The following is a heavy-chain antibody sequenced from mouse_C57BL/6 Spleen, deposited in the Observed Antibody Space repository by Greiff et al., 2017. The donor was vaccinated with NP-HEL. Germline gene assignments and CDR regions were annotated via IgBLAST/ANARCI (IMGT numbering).Heavy chain of an antibody. CDR1: GYTFTDYY. J-gene: IGHJ1*03. CDR2: INPYNGGT. V-gene: IGHV1-19*01. CDR3: ARGGINYFDV. Sequence: EVQLQQSGPVLVKPGASVKMSCKASGYTFTDYYMNWVKQSHGKSLEWIGVINPYNGGTSYNQKFKGKATLTVDKSSSTAYMELNSLTSEDSAVYYCARGGINYFDVWGTGTTVTVSS. D-gene: IGHD2-4*01.